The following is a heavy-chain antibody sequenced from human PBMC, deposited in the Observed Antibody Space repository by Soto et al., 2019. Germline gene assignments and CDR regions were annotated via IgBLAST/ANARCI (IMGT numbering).Heavy chain of an antibody. CDR3: ARDPNRIDLVAARPDLYFDY. J-gene: IGHJ4*02. D-gene: IGHD6-6*01. CDR1: GYTFTSYA. CDR2: INAGNGNT. V-gene: IGHV1-3*01. Sequence: ASVKVSCKASGYTFTSYAMHWVRQAPGQRLEWMGWINAGNGNTKYSQKFQGRVTITRDTSASTAYMELSSLRSEDTAVYYCARDPNRIDLVAARPDLYFDYWGQGTLVTVSS.